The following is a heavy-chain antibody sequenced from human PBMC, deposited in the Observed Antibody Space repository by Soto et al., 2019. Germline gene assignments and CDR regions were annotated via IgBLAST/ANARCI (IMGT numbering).Heavy chain of an antibody. CDR2: IYYSGST. Sequence: SETLSLTCTVSGGSVSSGSYYWSWIRQPPGKGLEWIGYIYYSGSTNYNPSLKSRVTISVDTSKNQFSLKLSSVTAADTAVYYCARGLYSSGWYAIDYWGQGTPVTVSS. V-gene: IGHV4-61*01. J-gene: IGHJ4*02. CDR3: ARGLYSSGWYAIDY. D-gene: IGHD6-19*01. CDR1: GGSVSSGSYY.